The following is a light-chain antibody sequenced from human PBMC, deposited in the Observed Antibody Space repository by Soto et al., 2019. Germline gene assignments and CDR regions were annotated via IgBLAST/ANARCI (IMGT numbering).Light chain of an antibody. CDR2: DAS. Sequence: EVVMPQSPASLSASPGERVTLSCRASQNIRSRLAWYQQRPGQAPRLLIYDASTRATGIPPRFSGGGSGTEFTVTISSLQSEDFAIYYWQQYDIWPPYTFGQGTKVEF. CDR3: QQYDIWPPYT. V-gene: IGKV3-15*01. CDR1: QNIRSR. J-gene: IGKJ2*01.